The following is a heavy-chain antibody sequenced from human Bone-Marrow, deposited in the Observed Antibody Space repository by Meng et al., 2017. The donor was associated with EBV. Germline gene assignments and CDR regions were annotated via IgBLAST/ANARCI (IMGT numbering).Heavy chain of an antibody. CDR3: ARGGFDDYGDYGGDY. CDR2: IIPIFGTA. V-gene: IGHV1-69*06. CDR1: GGTFSSYA. D-gene: IGHD4-17*01. J-gene: IGHJ4*02. Sequence: QLQLVQSGAEVKXPXSSVKVSXNASGGTFSSYAISWVRQAPGQGLEWMGRIIPIFGTANYAQKFQGRVTITADKSTSTAYMELSSLRSEDTAVYYCARGGFDDYGDYGGDYWGQGTLVTVSS.